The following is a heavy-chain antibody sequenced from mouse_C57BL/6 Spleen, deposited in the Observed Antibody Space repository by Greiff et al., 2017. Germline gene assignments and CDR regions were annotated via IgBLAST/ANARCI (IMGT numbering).Heavy chain of an antibody. V-gene: IGHV1-66*01. J-gene: IGHJ4*01. CDR3: ARGDGYYAMDY. CDR2: IYPGSGNT. CDR1: GYSFTSYY. Sequence: QVQLQQSGPELAKPGASVKLSCKASGYSFTSYYIHWVKQRPGQGLEWIGWIYPGSGNTKYNEKFKGKATLTADTSSGTAYMQLSSLTSEDSAVXYCARGDGYYAMDYWGQGTSVTVSS. D-gene: IGHD2-3*01.